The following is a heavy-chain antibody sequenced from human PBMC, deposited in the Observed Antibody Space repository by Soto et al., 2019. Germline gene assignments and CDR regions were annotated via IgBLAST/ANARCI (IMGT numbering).Heavy chain of an antibody. CDR3: ARDKITGLFDY. D-gene: IGHD2-8*02. V-gene: IGHV4-39*07. CDR1: GGSLSSSGSY. Sequence: PSETLSLTCTVSGGSLSSSGSYWGWIRQPPGKGLEWIGYIYYSGSTNYNPSLKSRVTISVDTSKNQFSLKLTSVTAADTAVYYCARDKITGLFDYWGQGTLVTVSS. J-gene: IGHJ4*02. CDR2: IYYSGST.